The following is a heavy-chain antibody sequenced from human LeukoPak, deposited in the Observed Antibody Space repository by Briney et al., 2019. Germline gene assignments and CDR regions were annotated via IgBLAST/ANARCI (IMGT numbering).Heavy chain of an antibody. V-gene: IGHV3-23*01. Sequence: PGGSLRLSCATSGFKFNLYAMTWVRQAPGKGLEWVSTIDDPGTMYHADSVKGRFTISRDNSKNTLYLQMNSLRAEDTAVYYCAKEKIVVVVAATSEYFDYWGQGTLVTVSS. D-gene: IGHD2-15*01. CDR2: IDDPGTM. CDR1: GFKFNLYA. CDR3: AKEKIVVVVAATSEYFDY. J-gene: IGHJ4*02.